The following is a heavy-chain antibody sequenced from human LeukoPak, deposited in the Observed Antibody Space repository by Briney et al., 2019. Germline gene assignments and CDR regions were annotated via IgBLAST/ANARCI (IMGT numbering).Heavy chain of an antibody. J-gene: IGHJ4*02. CDR3: ARGSEYCSGGSCFD. CDR2: IYTSGST. Sequence: SSETLSLTCTVSGGSISSYYWSWIRQPAGKGLEWIGRIYTSGSTNYNPSLKSRVTMSVDTSKNQLSLKLSSVTAADTAVYYCARGSEYCSGGSCFDWGQGTLVTVSS. CDR1: GGSISSYY. D-gene: IGHD2-15*01. V-gene: IGHV4-4*07.